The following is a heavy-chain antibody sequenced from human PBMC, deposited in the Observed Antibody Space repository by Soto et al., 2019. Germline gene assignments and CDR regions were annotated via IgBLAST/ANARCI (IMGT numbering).Heavy chain of an antibody. CDR3: ARATVTTFSGATHDY. Sequence: SETLSLTCTVSGGSISSGDYYWSWIRQPPGKGLEWIGYIYYSGSTYYNPSLKSRVTISVDRSKNQFSLKLSSVTAADTAVYYCARATVTTFSGATHDYWGQGTLVTVSS. CDR2: IYYSGST. V-gene: IGHV4-30-4*01. CDR1: GGSISSGDYY. D-gene: IGHD4-17*01. J-gene: IGHJ4*02.